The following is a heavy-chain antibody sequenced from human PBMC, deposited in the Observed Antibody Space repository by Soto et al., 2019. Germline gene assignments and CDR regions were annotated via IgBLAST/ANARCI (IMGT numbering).Heavy chain of an antibody. Sequence: SETLSLTCTVSGGSISNNNYWSWIRQPPGEGLEWIGFISYSGTTSYSPSLKSRVAISLDTSKNQFSLSLSSVTAADTAVYYCARGRGISAKFDYWGQGTLVTVSS. CDR3: ARGRGISAKFDY. V-gene: IGHV4-30-4*01. D-gene: IGHD3-3*02. J-gene: IGHJ4*02. CDR1: GGSISNNNY. CDR2: ISYSGTT.